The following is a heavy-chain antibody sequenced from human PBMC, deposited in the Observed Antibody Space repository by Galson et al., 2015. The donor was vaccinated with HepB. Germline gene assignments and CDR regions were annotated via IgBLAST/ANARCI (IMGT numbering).Heavy chain of an antibody. V-gene: IGHV3-48*03. CDR1: GFTFSSYE. J-gene: IGHJ4*02. D-gene: IGHD6-13*01. CDR2: ISSSGSTI. Sequence: SLRLSCAASGFTFSSYEMNWVRQAPGKGLEWVSYISSSGSTIYYADSVKGRFTISRDNAKNSLYLQMNSLRAEDTAVCCCARGGYSSSWSFDYWGQGTLVTVSS. CDR3: ARGGYSSSWSFDY.